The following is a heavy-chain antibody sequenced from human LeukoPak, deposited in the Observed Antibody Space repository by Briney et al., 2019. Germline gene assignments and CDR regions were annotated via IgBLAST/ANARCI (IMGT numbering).Heavy chain of an antibody. J-gene: IGHJ4*02. CDR3: ARSRFGVVIHLPFDY. D-gene: IGHD3-3*01. CDR2: IYYSGST. CDR1: GGSISSSSYY. V-gene: IGHV4-39*01. Sequence: SETLSLTCTVSGGSISSSSYYWGWIRQPPGKGLEWIRSIYYSGSTYYNPSLKSRVTISVDTSKNQFSLKLSSVTAADTAVYYCARSRFGVVIHLPFDYWGQGTLVTVSS.